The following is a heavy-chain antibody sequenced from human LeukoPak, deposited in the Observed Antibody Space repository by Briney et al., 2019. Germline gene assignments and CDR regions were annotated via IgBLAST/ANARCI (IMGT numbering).Heavy chain of an antibody. D-gene: IGHD6-19*01. CDR1: GFTISNLW. J-gene: IGHJ4*02. CDR2: IKEGGSEK. CDR3: VKQAGVY. Sequence: GGSLRLSCAASGFTISNLWMTWVRQAPGKGLECVANIKEGGSEKNYVDSVKGRFTISRDDAKNSLCLQMNSLRAQDTAVYYCVKQAGVYWGQGTLVTVSS. V-gene: IGHV3-7*01.